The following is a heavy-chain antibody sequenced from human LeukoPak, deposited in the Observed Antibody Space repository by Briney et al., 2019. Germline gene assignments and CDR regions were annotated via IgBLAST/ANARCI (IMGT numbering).Heavy chain of an antibody. J-gene: IGHJ5*02. CDR2: ISSTGSYI. CDR3: ARVANSDYDYGSKWFDP. CDR1: GFTFSTYS. D-gene: IGHD3-16*01. Sequence: PGGSLRLSCAASGFTFSTYSMNWVRQAPGKGLEWVSSISSTGSYIKDADSVKGRFTISRDNAKNSVFLQMNSLRAEDTAVYYCARVANSDYDYGSKWFDPWGQGTLVTVSS. V-gene: IGHV3-21*01.